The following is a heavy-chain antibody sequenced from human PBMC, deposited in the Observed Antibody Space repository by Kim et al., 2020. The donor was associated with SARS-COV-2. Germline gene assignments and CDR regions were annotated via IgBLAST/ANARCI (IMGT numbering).Heavy chain of an antibody. D-gene: IGHD3-3*01. Sequence: YNPSLRSRVTVSVDTSKNQFSLSLNSVVATDTAVYFCARLTVFGVVAYMDVWGKGTTVIVSS. CDR3: ARLTVFGVVAYMDV. V-gene: IGHV4-4*07. J-gene: IGHJ6*03.